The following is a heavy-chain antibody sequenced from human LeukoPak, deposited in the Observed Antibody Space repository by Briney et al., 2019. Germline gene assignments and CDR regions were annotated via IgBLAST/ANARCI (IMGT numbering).Heavy chain of an antibody. V-gene: IGHV3-48*04. CDR3: ARVRLIRIAAAGTGWFDP. CDR2: IDLSGSVL. CDR1: GFTFSDYT. Sequence: RAGGSLRLSCAASGFTFSDYTMNWVRQAPGKGLEWVSYIDLSGSVLYYVDSVKGRFTISRDNAKNSLYLQMNSLRAEDTAVYYCARVRLIRIAAAGTGWFDPWGQGTLVTVSS. J-gene: IGHJ5*02. D-gene: IGHD6-13*01.